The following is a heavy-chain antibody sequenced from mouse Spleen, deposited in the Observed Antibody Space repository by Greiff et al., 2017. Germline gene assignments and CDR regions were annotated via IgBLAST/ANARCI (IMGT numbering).Heavy chain of an antibody. CDR1: GYSITSGYD. CDR2: ISYSGST. D-gene: IGHD4-1*01. CDR3: ARRLGDWYFDV. Sequence: EVQLQESGPGMVKPSQSLSLTCTVTGYSITSGYDWXWIRHFPGNKLEWMGYISYSGSTNYNPSLKSRISITHDTSKNHFFLKLNSVTTEDTATYYCARRLGDWYFDVWGAGTTVTVSS. J-gene: IGHJ1*01. V-gene: IGHV3-1*01.